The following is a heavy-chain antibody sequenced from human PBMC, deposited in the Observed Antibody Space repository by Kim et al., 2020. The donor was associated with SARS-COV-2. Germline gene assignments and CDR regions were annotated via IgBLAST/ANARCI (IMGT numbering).Heavy chain of an antibody. CDR2: IKSKTDGGTT. CDR3: TTDYLGTYYDFWSGYSDAFDI. V-gene: IGHV3-15*01. J-gene: IGHJ3*02. CDR1: GFTFSNAW. D-gene: IGHD3-3*01. Sequence: GGSLRLSCAASGFTFSNAWMSWVRQAPGKGLEWVGRIKSKTDGGTTDYAAPVKGRFTISRDDSKNTLYLQMNSLKTEDTAVYYCTTDYLGTYYDFWSGYSDAFDIWGQGTMGTVSS.